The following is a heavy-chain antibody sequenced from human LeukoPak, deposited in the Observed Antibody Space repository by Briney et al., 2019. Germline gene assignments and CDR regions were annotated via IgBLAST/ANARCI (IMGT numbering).Heavy chain of an antibody. CDR2: INPNGGGT. V-gene: IGHV1-2*02. J-gene: IGHJ4*02. CDR1: GYTFTGYY. D-gene: IGHD6-19*01. CDR3: ARVISSGWYYFDY. Sequence: GASVKVSCKASGYTFTGYYMHWVRQAPGQGLEWMGWINPNGGGTNYAQKFQGRVTMTRDTSISTAYMELSRLRSDDTAVYYCARVISSGWYYFDYWGQGTLVTVSS.